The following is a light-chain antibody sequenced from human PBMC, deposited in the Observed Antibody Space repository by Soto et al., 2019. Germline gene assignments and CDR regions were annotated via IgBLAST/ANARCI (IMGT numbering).Light chain of an antibody. Sequence: ALQVRQSPSPQSPSEGTRVSITCGASQAISGALAWYQQKPGKAPKLLIYDASSLESGVPLRFSGSGSRTDFTLTISSLQPEDSASYYCQQFNNYPVTFGQGTRLEIK. CDR2: DAS. CDR3: QQFNNYPVT. CDR1: QAISGA. V-gene: IGKV1D-13*01. J-gene: IGKJ5*01.